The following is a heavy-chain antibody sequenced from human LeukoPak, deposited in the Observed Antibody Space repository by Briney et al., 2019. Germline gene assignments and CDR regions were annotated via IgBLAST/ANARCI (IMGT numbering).Heavy chain of an antibody. CDR2: MNPNSGNT. CDR1: GYTFTSYD. D-gene: IGHD2-8*01. Sequence: GPVKVSCKASGYTFTSYDINWVRQATGQGLEWMGWMNPNSGNTGYAQKFQGRVTMTRNTSISTAYMELSSLRSEDAAVYYCATVHCTNGVCYIHYFDYWGQGTLVTVSS. J-gene: IGHJ4*02. CDR3: ATVHCTNGVCYIHYFDY. V-gene: IGHV1-8*01.